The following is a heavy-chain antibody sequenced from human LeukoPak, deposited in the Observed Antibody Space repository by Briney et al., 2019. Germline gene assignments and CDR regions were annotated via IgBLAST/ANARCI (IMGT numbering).Heavy chain of an antibody. J-gene: IGHJ5*02. D-gene: IGHD3-9*01. CDR1: GGSISSYY. Sequence: KTSETLSLTCTVSGGSISSYYWSWIRQPPGKGLEWIGYIYYSGSTNYNPSLKSRVTISVDTSKNQFSLKLSSVTAADTAVYYCAGVPLHYDILTGYYNRWFDPWGQGTLVTVSS. CDR3: AGVPLHYDILTGYYNRWFDP. V-gene: IGHV4-59*01. CDR2: IYYSGST.